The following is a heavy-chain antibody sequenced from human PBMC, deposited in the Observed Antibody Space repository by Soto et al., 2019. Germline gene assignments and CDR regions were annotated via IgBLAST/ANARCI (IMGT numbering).Heavy chain of an antibody. CDR3: GHVVEGSGSYYNAILY. J-gene: IGHJ4*02. CDR2: IYWDDDK. D-gene: IGHD3-10*01. V-gene: IGHV2-5*02. Sequence: QITLKESGPPLVKPTQPLTLTCTFFGFSLSTSGVGVGWIRQPPGKALERLARIYWDDDKRYSPSLKSRLTTTKNTYKNHMVNTMTNMDPVDTATYYCGHVVEGSGSYYNAILYWGQGTLVTVSS. CDR1: GFSLSTSGVG.